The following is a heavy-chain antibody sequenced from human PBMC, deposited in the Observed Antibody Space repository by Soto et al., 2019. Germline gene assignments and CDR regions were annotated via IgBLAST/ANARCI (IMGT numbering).Heavy chain of an antibody. CDR2: IRWDGDHT. V-gene: IGHV3-43*01. Sequence: EEQLVESGGVVVHPGGSLRLSCAASGFSFDEYAMHWVRQPPGKGLEWVSLIRWDGDHTNYADSVKGRFTISRDNNKDCLYLQMNSLRTEDTALYYCAKGTSLYFDSWGQGTLVTVSS. D-gene: IGHD2-2*01. CDR3: AKGTSLYFDS. CDR1: GFSFDEYA. J-gene: IGHJ4*02.